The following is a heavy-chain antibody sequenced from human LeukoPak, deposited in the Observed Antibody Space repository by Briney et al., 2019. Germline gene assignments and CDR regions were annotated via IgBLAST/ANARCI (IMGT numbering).Heavy chain of an antibody. CDR2: INPSGGGT. J-gene: IGHJ4*02. V-gene: IGHV1-46*01. CDR1: GYTFTSYY. D-gene: IGHD3-22*01. CDR3: ARETNDSSAETTGGY. Sequence: ASVKVSCKASGYTFTSYYMHWVRQAPGQGLEWMGIINPSGGGTSYAQKFQGRVTMTRDMSTSTVYMELSRLRSEDTAVDYFARETNDSSAETTGGYWGQGTMVTVSS.